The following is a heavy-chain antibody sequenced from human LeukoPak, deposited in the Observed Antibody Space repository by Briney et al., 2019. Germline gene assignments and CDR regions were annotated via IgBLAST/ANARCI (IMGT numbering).Heavy chain of an antibody. D-gene: IGHD6-13*01. CDR2: INPSGGST. Sequence: ASVKVSCKASGYTFTSYYMHWVRQAPGQGLEWMGIINPSGGSTSYAQKFQGRVTMTRDMSTSTVYMELSSLRAEDTAVYYCARDLEAAGTVDWGQGTLVTVSS. V-gene: IGHV1-46*01. J-gene: IGHJ4*02. CDR1: GYTFTSYY. CDR3: ARDLEAAGTVD.